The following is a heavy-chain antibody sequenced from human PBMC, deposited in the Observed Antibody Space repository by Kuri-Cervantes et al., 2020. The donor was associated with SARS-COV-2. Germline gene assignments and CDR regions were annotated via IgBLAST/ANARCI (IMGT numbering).Heavy chain of an antibody. CDR2: ISYDGSNK. D-gene: IGHD1-1*01. Sequence: GGSLRLSCASSGFTFSSYAMHWFRQAPGKGLEWVAVISYDGSNKYYADSVKGRFTISRDNSKNTLYLQMNSLRAEDTAVYYCARDSTCTTGTTVGNYYYYMDVWGKGTTVTVSS. CDR3: ARDSTCTTGTTVGNYYYYMDV. CDR1: GFTFSSYA. J-gene: IGHJ6*03. V-gene: IGHV3-30-3*01.